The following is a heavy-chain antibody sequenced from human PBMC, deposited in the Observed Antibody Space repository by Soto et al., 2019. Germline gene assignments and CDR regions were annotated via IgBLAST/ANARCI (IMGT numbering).Heavy chain of an antibody. CDR3: AKDDYGDSNFDY. Sequence: QVQLVESGGGVVQTGRSLRLSCAASGFTFSSYGMHWVRQAPGKGLEWVAVISYDGSNKYYADSVKGRFTISRDNSENTLYLQMNSLRAEDTAVYYCAKDDYGDSNFDYWCQGTLVTVSS. J-gene: IGHJ4*02. D-gene: IGHD4-17*01. V-gene: IGHV3-30*18. CDR1: GFTFSSYG. CDR2: ISYDGSNK.